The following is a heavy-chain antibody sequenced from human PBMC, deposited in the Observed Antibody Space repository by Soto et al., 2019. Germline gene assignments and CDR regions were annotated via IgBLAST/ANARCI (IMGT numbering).Heavy chain of an antibody. D-gene: IGHD3-10*01. CDR1: GFTFSSYA. Sequence: PGGSLRLSCAASGFTFSSYAMSWVRQAPGKGLEWVSAISGSGGSTYYADSVKGRLTISRDNSKNTLYLQMNSLRAEDTAVYYCAKFGWLLWFGEPNFDYWGQGTLVTVSS. CDR2: ISGSGGST. CDR3: AKFGWLLWFGEPNFDY. V-gene: IGHV3-23*01. J-gene: IGHJ4*02.